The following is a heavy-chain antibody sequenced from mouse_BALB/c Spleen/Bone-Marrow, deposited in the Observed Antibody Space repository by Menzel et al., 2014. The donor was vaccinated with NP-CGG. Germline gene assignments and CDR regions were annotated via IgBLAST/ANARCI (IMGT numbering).Heavy chain of an antibody. Sequence: GAELVKPGASVKMSCKASGYTFTSYWMHWVKQRPGQGLEWIGTIDPSDSYTSYNQKFKGKATLTVDTSSSTAYMQLSSLTSEDSAVYYCTRRDTTVERAWFAYWGQGTLVTVSA. J-gene: IGHJ3*01. D-gene: IGHD1-1*01. CDR1: GYTFTSYW. CDR2: IDPSDSYT. V-gene: IGHV1S127*01. CDR3: TRRDTTVERAWFAY.